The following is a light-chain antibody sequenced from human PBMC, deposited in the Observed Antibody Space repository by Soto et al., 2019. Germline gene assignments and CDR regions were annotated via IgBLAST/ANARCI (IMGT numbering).Light chain of an antibody. CDR3: QQYGSSPWT. J-gene: IGKJ1*01. CDR1: QSVSSN. V-gene: IGKV3-15*01. Sequence: IVMTHSPATLSVSPGERATLSCRASQSVSSNLAWYQQKPGQAPRLLIYGASTRATGIPARFSGSGSGTEFTLTISRLEPEDFAVYYCQQYGSSPWTFGQGTKVDIK. CDR2: GAS.